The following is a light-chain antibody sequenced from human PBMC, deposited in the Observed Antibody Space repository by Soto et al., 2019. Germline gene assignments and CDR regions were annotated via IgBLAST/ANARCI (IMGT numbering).Light chain of an antibody. CDR1: RSNIGSNA. CDR3: AAWDDSRNALGV. V-gene: IGLV1-44*01. CDR2: NDN. Sequence: QSVLTQPPSASGTPGQRVTISCSGSRSNIGSNAVSWYQQLPGTAPKLLIYNDNQRPSGVPDRFSASKSGTSASLAITGLQSEDEADYYCAAWDDSRNALGVFGGGTKLTVL. J-gene: IGLJ3*02.